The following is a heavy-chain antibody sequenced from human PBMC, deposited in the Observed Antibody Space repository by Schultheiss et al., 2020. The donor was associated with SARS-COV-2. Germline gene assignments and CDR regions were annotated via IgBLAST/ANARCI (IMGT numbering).Heavy chain of an antibody. CDR3: ARSVFGGGNDYGDHTFDY. CDR1: GGSFSGYY. CDR2: INHSGRT. V-gene: IGHV4-34*01. Sequence: SETLSLTCAVYGGSFSGYYWSWIRQPPGKGLEWIGEINHSGRTNYNPSLKSRITILVDKSKNQFSLQLNSVTPEDSAVYYCARSVFGGGNDYGDHTFDYWGQGTLVTVSS. D-gene: IGHD4/OR15-4a*01. J-gene: IGHJ4*02.